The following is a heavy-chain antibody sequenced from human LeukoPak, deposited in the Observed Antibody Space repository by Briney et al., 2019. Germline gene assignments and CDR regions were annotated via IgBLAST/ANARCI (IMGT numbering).Heavy chain of an antibody. CDR1: GFTFSSYN. CDR3: AKDRGSCSGGNCWYYFDN. J-gene: IGHJ4*01. Sequence: GGSLRLSCAASGFTFSSYNMNWVRQAPGKGLEWVSSISSSSSYKYYADSVKGRFTISRDNAKNSLYLQMNSLRDEDTAVYCCAKDRGSCSGGNCWYYFDNWGQGILVTVSS. V-gene: IGHV3-21*01. D-gene: IGHD2-15*01. CDR2: ISSSSSYK.